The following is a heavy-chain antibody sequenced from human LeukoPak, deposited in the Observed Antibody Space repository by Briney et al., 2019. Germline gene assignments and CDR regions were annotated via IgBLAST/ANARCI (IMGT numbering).Heavy chain of an antibody. CDR1: GFTFDDYG. V-gene: IGHV3-20*04. CDR3: ARYPTYYYDSSGYKEGSYFDY. Sequence: GGSLRLSCAASGFTFDDYGMSWVRQAPGKGLEWVSGINWNGGSTGYADSVKGRFAISRDNAKNSLYLQMDSLRAEDTALYYCARYPTYYYDSSGYKEGSYFDYWGQGTLVTVSS. D-gene: IGHD3-22*01. CDR2: INWNGGST. J-gene: IGHJ4*02.